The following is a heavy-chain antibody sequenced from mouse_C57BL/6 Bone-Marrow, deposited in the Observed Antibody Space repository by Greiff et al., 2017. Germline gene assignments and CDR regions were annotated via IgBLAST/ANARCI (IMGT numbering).Heavy chain of an antibody. CDR1: GYTFTSYW. CDR3: ARSDYGSSHDY. D-gene: IGHD1-1*01. CDR2: IDPSDSET. Sequence: VQLQQPGAELVRPGSSVKLSCKASGYTFTSYWMHWVKQRPIQGLEWIGNIDPSDSETHYNQKFKDKATLTVYKASSTASMQLSSLTSEDSAVYYCARSDYGSSHDYWGQGTTLTVSS. V-gene: IGHV1-52*01. J-gene: IGHJ2*01.